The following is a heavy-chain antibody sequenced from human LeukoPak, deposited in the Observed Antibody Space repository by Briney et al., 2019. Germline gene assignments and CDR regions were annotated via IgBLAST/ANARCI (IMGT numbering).Heavy chain of an antibody. CDR2: IYYSGST. D-gene: IGHD6-19*01. CDR1: GGSISSSNYH. Sequence: SETLSLTCSVSGGSISSSNYHWGWIRQPPGKGLEWIGSIYYSGSTYHDPSLKSRLTISVDMSKNQFSLKLSSVTAADTAVYYCASSVAVSPSGYYGMDVWGQGTTVTVSS. CDR3: ASSVAVSPSGYYGMDV. J-gene: IGHJ6*02. V-gene: IGHV4-39*01.